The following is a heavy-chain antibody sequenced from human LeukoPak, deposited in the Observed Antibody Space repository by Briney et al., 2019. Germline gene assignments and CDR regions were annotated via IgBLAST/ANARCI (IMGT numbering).Heavy chain of an antibody. D-gene: IGHD6-19*01. J-gene: IGHJ4*02. CDR2: IYYSGST. V-gene: IGHV4-39*01. CDR3: ARLSGINQWLVRPSCYFDY. Sequence: SETLSLTCTVSGGSISSSSYYWGWIRQPPGKGLEWIGSIYYSGSTYYNPSLKSRVTISVDTSKNQFSLKLSSVTAADTAVYYCARLSGINQWLVRPSCYFDYWGQGTLVTVSS. CDR1: GGSISSSSYY.